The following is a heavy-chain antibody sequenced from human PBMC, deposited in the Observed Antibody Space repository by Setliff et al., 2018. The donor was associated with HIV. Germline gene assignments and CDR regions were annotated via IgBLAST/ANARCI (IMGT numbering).Heavy chain of an antibody. V-gene: IGHV4-4*09. J-gene: IGHJ4*02. CDR2: IYTSGTT. CDR3: ARGNNDLESFDY. CDR1: SASISNYH. Sequence: SETLSLTCAVSSASISNYHWSWIRQTPGKGLEWIGSIYTSGTTNYNPSLEGRITTSVGLSKNQFSLKLTSVTASDTAVYYCARGNNDLESFDYWGQGALVTSPQ. D-gene: IGHD3-3*01.